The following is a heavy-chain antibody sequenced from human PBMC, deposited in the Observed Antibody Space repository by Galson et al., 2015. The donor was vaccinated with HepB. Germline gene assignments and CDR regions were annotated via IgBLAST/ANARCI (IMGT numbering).Heavy chain of an antibody. CDR2: IYYSGST. V-gene: IGHV4-39*01. D-gene: IGHD6-19*01. CDR3: ARHTKFGSGFSMKGSCYYFDY. Sequence: ETLSLTCAVSGGSISSSSYYWGWIRQPPGKGLEWIGSIYYSGSTYYNPSLKSRVTISVDTSKNQFSLKLSSVTAADTAVYYCARHTKFGSGFSMKGSCYYFDYWGQGTLITVSS. CDR1: GGSISSSSYY. J-gene: IGHJ4*02.